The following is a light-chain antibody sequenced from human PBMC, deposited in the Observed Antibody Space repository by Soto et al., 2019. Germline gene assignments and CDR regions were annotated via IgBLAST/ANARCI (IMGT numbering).Light chain of an antibody. CDR1: QTVGTY. J-gene: IGKJ1*01. CDR3: QQYNNWPLWT. Sequence: ELVLTQSPATLSLSPGERATLSCRASQTVGTYLAWYQQRPGQAPRLLIYDASNRATGIPARFSGSGSGTDFTLTISSLEPEDFAVYYCQQYNNWPLWTFGQGTKVEIK. CDR2: DAS. V-gene: IGKV3-11*01.